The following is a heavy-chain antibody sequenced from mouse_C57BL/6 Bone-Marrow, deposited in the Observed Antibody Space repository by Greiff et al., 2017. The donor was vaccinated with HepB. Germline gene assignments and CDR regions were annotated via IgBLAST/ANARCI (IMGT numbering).Heavy chain of an antibody. CDR1: GFTFSSYG. D-gene: IGHD3-2*02. Sequence: EVKLVESGGDLVKPGGSLKLSCAASGFTFSSYGMSWVRQTPDKRLEWVATISSGGSYTYYPDSVKGRFTISRDNAKNTLYLQMSSLKSEDTAMYYCARRELRLDYWGQGTTLTVSS. CDR2: ISSGGSYT. V-gene: IGHV5-6*01. J-gene: IGHJ2*01. CDR3: ARRELRLDY.